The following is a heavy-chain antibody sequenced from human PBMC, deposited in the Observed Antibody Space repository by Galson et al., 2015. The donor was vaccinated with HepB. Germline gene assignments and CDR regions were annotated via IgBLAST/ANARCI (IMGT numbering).Heavy chain of an antibody. CDR1: GFTFSSYS. CDR2: ISSSSSTI. D-gene: IGHD2-21*02. J-gene: IGHJ4*02. V-gene: IGHV3-48*01. Sequence: SLRLSCAASGFTFSSYSMNWVRQAPGKGLEWVSYISSSSSTIYYADSVKGRFTISRDNAKNSLYLQMNSLRAEDTAVYYCASVSVVVTATPFGYWGQGTLVTVSS. CDR3: ASVSVVVTATPFGY.